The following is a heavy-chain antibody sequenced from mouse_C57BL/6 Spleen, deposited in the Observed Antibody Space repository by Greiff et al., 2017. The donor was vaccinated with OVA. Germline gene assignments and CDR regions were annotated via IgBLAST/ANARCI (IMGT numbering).Heavy chain of an antibody. CDR1: GYTFTSYW. Sequence: QVQLQQPGAELVKPGASVKLSCKASGYTFTSYWMQWVKQRPGQGLEWIGEIDPSDSYTNYNQKFKGKATLTVDTSSSTAYMQLSSLTSEDSAVYYCARDGEDYWGQGTTLTVSS. CDR3: ARDGEDY. D-gene: IGHD2-3*01. J-gene: IGHJ2*01. CDR2: IDPSDSYT. V-gene: IGHV1-50*01.